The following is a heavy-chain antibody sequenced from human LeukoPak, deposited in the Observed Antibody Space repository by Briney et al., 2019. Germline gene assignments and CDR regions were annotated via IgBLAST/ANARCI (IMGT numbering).Heavy chain of an antibody. CDR1: GGSISSGGYS. D-gene: IGHD3-16*02. CDR3: ARVGTYDYVWGSDRRRPVVWFDP. V-gene: IGHV4-30-4*07. CDR2: IYYSGST. J-gene: IGHJ5*02. Sequence: SQTLSLTCAVSGGSISSGGYSWSWIRQPPGKGLEWIGYIYYSGSTYYNPPLKSRVTISVDTSKNQFSLKLSSVTAADTAVYYCARVGTYDYVWGSDRRRPVVWFDPWGQGTLVTVSS.